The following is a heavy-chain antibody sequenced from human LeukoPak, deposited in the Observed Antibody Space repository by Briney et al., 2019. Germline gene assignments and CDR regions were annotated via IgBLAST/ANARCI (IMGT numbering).Heavy chain of an antibody. D-gene: IGHD3-10*01. V-gene: IGHV3-23*01. Sequence: GGSLRLSCAASGFTFSNSALSWVRQAPGKGLEWVSDISGSGGSTYYADSVKGRFTISRDSAKKSLYLQMNSLRAEDTALYYCARDPTEGFEELLSPPDYWGQGTLVTVSS. J-gene: IGHJ4*02. CDR3: ARDPTEGFEELLSPPDY. CDR1: GFTFSNSA. CDR2: ISGSGGST.